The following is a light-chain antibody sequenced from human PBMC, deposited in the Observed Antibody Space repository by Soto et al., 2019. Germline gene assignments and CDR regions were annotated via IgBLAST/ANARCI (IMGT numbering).Light chain of an antibody. CDR1: SSDVGGYNS. CDR3: SSFKSRITYV. CDR2: DVT. V-gene: IGLV2-14*01. Sequence: QSVLTQPASVSGSPGQSITISCTGTSSDVGGYNSVSWYRQDPGKAPKLMIYDVTNRPSGVSNRFSGSKSGNTASLTISGLQDEEEADYYCSSFKSRITYVFGTGTKATV. J-gene: IGLJ1*01.